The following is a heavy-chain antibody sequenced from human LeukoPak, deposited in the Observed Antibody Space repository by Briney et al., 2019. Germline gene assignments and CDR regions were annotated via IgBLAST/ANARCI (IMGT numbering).Heavy chain of an antibody. J-gene: IGHJ6*02. D-gene: IGHD1-1*01. CDR3: ARHYHWYEGAYYYGMDV. V-gene: IGHV5-51*01. CDR1: GYSFTSYW. Sequence: GESLKISCKGSGYSFTSYWIGWVRQMPGKGLEWMGIIYPGDSDTRYSPSFQGQVTISADKSISTAYLQWSSLKASDTATYYCARHYHWYEGAYYYGMDVWGQGTTVTVSS. CDR2: IYPGDSDT.